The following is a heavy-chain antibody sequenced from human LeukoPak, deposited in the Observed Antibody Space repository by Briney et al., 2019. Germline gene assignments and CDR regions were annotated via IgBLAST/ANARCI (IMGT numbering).Heavy chain of an antibody. CDR2: ISGSGGST. V-gene: IGHV3-23*01. CDR3: AKSSCRTGDCLFSGYFDY. CDR1: GFTFSSYG. Sequence: PGGSLRLSCAASGFTFSSYGMSWVRQAPGKGLEWVSAISGSGGSTYYADSVKGRFTISRDNSKNTLYLQMNSLRAEDTAVYYCAKSSCRTGDCLFSGYFDYWGQGTLVTVSS. J-gene: IGHJ4*02. D-gene: IGHD2-21*02.